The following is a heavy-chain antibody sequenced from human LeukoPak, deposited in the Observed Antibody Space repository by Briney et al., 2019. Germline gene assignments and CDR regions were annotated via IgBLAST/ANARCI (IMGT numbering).Heavy chain of an antibody. Sequence: ASVKVSCKASGYTFTSYDISWVRQAPGQGLEWMGRIIPILGIANYAQKFQGRVTITADKSTSTAYMELSSLRSEDTAVYYCARGYSSGWPTDYWGQGTLVTVSS. CDR3: ARGYSSGWPTDY. J-gene: IGHJ4*02. CDR2: IIPILGIA. CDR1: GYTFTSYD. V-gene: IGHV1-69*04. D-gene: IGHD6-19*01.